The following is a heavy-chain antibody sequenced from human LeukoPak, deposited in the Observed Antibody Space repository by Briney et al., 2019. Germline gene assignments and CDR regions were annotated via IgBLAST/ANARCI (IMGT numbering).Heavy chain of an antibody. D-gene: IGHD6-6*01. Sequence: PGGSLRLSCAVSGFTFSSYWMHWVRQTPGKGLVWVSRINSDGSSTSYADSVKGRFTISRDNAKNTLYLQMNSLRAEDTAVYYCAREYSSSSGRAFDMWGQGTMVTVSS. CDR3: AREYSSSSGRAFDM. CDR1: GFTFSSYW. J-gene: IGHJ3*02. CDR2: INSDGSST. V-gene: IGHV3-74*01.